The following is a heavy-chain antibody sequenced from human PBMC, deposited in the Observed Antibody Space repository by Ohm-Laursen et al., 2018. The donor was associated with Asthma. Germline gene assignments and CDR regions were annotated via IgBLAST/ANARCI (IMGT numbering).Heavy chain of an antibody. Sequence: TLSLTCPVSGDSISSGNNYWSWIRQHPTKGLEWIGYIYYSGNTYSNPSLRSRVAISVDTSTNQFSLNLTSVTAADTAVYYCARGSFYYESTGYYFFDHWGQGALVTVSS. CDR2: IYYSGNT. D-gene: IGHD3-22*01. V-gene: IGHV4-31*03. CDR3: ARGSFYYESTGYYFFDH. J-gene: IGHJ4*02. CDR1: GDSISSGNNY.